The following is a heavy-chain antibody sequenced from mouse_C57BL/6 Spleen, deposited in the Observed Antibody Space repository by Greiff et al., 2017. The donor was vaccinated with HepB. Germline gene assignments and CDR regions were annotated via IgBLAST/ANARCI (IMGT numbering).Heavy chain of an antibody. Sequence: VQGVESGAELARPGASVKMSCKASGYTFTSSTMHWVKQRPGQGLEWIGYINPSSGYTKYNQKFKDKATLTADKSSSTAYMQLSSLTSEDSAVYYCARGYYFDYWGQGTTLTVSS. CDR3: ARGYYFDY. J-gene: IGHJ2*01. CDR1: GYTFTSST. CDR2: INPSSGYT. V-gene: IGHV1-4*01.